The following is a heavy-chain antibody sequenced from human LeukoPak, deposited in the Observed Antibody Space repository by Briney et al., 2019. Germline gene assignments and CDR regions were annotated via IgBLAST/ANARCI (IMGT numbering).Heavy chain of an antibody. CDR2: INHSGST. D-gene: IGHD1-26*01. CDR1: GGSFSGYY. Sequence: SETLSLTCAVYGGSFSGYYWSWIRQPPGKGLEWIGEINHSGSTNYNPSLKSRVTMSVDTSNNQFSLKLSSVTAADTAVYCARARGGSSAGSYYYHYMDVWGKGTTVTISS. V-gene: IGHV4-34*01. J-gene: IGHJ6*03. CDR3: ARARGGSSAGSYYYHYMDV.